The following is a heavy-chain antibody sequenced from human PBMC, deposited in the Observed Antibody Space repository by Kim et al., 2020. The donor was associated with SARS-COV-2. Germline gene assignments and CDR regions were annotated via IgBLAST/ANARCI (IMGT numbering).Heavy chain of an antibody. J-gene: IGHJ4*02. D-gene: IGHD3-9*01. V-gene: IGHV3-74*01. Sequence: TSSHADSVKGRVTLSRDNAKNTLYLQMSSLRAEDTAVYHCVRDSGAGYGYWGQGTLVTVSS. CDR2: TS. CDR3: VRDSGAGYGY.